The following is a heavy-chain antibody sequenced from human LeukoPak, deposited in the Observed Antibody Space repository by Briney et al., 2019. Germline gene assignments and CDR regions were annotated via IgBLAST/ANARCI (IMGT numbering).Heavy chain of an antibody. CDR1: GFSLTTHGVG. V-gene: IGHV2-5*02. CDR2: IYWDDVR. J-gene: IGHJ3*01. Sequence: SGPTLVNPPQTLTLTCTFSGFSLTTHGVGVGWIRQPPGKALEWLALIYWDDVRRYSPSLKSRLTITKDTSKNQVVLTMTNMDPVDTATYYCAHRQLLVGATVGAFDVWSQGTMVTVSS. CDR3: AHRQLLVGATVGAFDV. D-gene: IGHD1-26*01.